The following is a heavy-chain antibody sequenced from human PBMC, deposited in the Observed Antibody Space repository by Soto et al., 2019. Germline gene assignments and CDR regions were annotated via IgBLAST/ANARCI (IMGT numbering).Heavy chain of an antibody. V-gene: IGHV3-23*01. D-gene: IGHD4-4*01. CDR2: VSSGGDNT. J-gene: IGHJ4*02. Sequence: EVQLLQSGGGLGQPGGSLTLSCAASGFTFNNFAMTWVRQAPGKGLEWVSSVSSGGDNTWYADSVKGRFTNSRDNPKNTLYLHMNLLSAADTAVYYCAKVQLPHSNYGGGYLLDFWGQGTLVTVSS. CDR1: GFTFNNFA. CDR3: AKVQLPHSNYGGGYLLDF.